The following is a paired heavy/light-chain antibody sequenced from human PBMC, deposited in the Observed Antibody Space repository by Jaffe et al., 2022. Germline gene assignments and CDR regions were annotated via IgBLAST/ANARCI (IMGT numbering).Light chain of an antibody. CDR2: GAS. CDR3: QQSYNMPRT. V-gene: IGKV1-39*01. J-gene: IGKJ2*02. CDR1: QSINNY. Sequence: DIQMTQSPSSLSASVGDRVTITCLASQSINNYLNWYQQKPGKAPKLLIYGASILPSGVPSRFSGSGSGTDFTLTISSLQPEDFATYYCQQSYNMPRTFGQGTKLEIK.
Heavy chain of an antibody. Sequence: EVQLVESGGDLVRPGGSLRLSCAVSGFSFSSSEMNWVRQAPGKGLEWLAYINTNGGVTFYADSVRGRFTISRDNTKNSLYLQMNSLRTEDTAVYYCARDEYYYGSGSYPYNWFDPWGQGTLVTVSS. CDR2: INTNGGVT. D-gene: IGHD3-10*01. J-gene: IGHJ5*02. CDR3: ARDEYYYGSGSYPYNWFDP. V-gene: IGHV3-48*03. CDR1: GFSFSSSE.